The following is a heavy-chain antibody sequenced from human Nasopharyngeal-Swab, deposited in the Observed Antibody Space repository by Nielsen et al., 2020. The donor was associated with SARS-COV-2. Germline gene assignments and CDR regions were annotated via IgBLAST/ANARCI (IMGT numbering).Heavy chain of an antibody. Sequence: SETLSLTCTVSGGSISSSSYYWGWIRQPPGKGLEWIGSIYYSGSTNYNPSLKSRVTISVDTSKNQFSLKLSSVTAADTAVYYCARAPGFSIFGVVITSDAFDIWGQGTMVTVSS. D-gene: IGHD3-3*01. V-gene: IGHV4-39*07. J-gene: IGHJ3*02. CDR3: ARAPGFSIFGVVITSDAFDI. CDR1: GGSISSSSYY. CDR2: IYYSGST.